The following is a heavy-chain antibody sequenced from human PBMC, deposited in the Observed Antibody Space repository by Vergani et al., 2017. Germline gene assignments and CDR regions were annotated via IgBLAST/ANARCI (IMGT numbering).Heavy chain of an antibody. V-gene: IGHV3-23*01. CDR1: GFTFSNSA. CDR3: ARLSYDTTPYLQGGYDC. J-gene: IGHJ4*02. Sequence: EVHLLESGGGQVEAGGSLRLSCVASGFTFSNSAMSWVRQTSGKGLEWVSAISGHGDRPYYADSVKGRFTISRDNSKNMLYLQMNSLRAEDTAVYYCARLSYDTTPYLQGGYDCWGQGTLVSVSS. D-gene: IGHD3-22*01. CDR2: ISGHGDRP.